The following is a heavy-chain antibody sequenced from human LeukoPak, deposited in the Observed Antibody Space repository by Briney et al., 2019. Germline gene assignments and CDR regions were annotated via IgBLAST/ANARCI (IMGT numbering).Heavy chain of an antibody. V-gene: IGHV4-39*01. CDR1: GGSISSSSYY. J-gene: IGHJ6*03. CDR2: IYYSGST. CDR3: AGLNFYHMDV. Sequence: SETLSLTCTVSGGSISSSSYYWGWIRQPPGKGLEWIGSIYYSGSTYYNPSLKSRVTMSVDTSKNQFSLKLTSVTAADAAVYYCAGLNFYHMDVWGEGTTVTVS.